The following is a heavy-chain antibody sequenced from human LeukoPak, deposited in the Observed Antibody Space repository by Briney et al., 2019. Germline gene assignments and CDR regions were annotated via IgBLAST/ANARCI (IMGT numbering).Heavy chain of an antibody. J-gene: IGHJ2*01. CDR1: GGSISSYY. D-gene: IGHD2-15*01. CDR3: ARDPLVVVAATPSWYFDL. V-gene: IGHV4-4*07. Sequence: SETLSLTCTVSGGSISSYYGSWIRQPAGKGLEWIGRIYTSGSTNYNPSLKSRVTLSVDTSKNQFSLKLSSVTAADTAVYYCARDPLVVVAATPSWYFDLWGRGTLVTVSS. CDR2: IYTSGST.